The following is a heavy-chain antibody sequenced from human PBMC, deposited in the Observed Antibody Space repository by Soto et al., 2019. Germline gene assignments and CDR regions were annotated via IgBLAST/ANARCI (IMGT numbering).Heavy chain of an antibody. CDR3: AREWVRGVRKISYSDMDV. Sequence: PSETLSLTCTVSGGSISSSSYYWGWIRQPPGKGLEWIGSIYYSGSTYYNPSLKSRVTISVDTSKNQFSLKLSSVTAADTAVYYCAREWVRGVRKISYSDMDVGGKGTRVPVSS. CDR1: GGSISSSSYY. V-gene: IGHV4-39*02. D-gene: IGHD3-10*01. J-gene: IGHJ6*04. CDR2: IYYSGST.